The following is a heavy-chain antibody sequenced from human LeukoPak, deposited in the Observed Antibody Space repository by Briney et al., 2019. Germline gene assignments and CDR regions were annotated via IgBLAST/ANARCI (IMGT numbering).Heavy chain of an antibody. Sequence: SETLSLTCTVSGGSISSSDYYWGWIRLPPGKGLEWIGSIYYSGSTYYNPSLTSRVTISVDTSKNQFSLKLSSVTAADTAVYYCARHKDYYYSYMDVWGKGTTVTISS. V-gene: IGHV4-39*01. CDR2: IYYSGST. CDR1: GGSISSSDYY. CDR3: ARHKDYYYSYMDV. J-gene: IGHJ6*03.